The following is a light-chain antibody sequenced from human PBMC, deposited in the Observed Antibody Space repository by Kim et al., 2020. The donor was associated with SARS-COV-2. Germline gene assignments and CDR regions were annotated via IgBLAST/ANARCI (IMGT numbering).Light chain of an antibody. J-gene: IGLJ2*01. V-gene: IGLV3-19*01. CDR2: GKN. Sequence: SSELTQDPAVSVALGQTVRITCQGDSLRRYYATWYQQQPGQAPILVIYGKNNRPSGIPDRISGSSSGNTASLTITGTQAGDEADYYCNSRDSNDNVVFGGGTKRTVL. CDR3: NSRDSNDNVV. CDR1: SLRRYY.